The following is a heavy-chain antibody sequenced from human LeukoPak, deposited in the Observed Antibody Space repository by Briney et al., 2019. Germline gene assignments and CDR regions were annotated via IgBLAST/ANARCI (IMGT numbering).Heavy chain of an antibody. V-gene: IGHV3-48*04. J-gene: IGHJ6*03. CDR1: GFTFSTYS. CDR2: ISSSGSTI. D-gene: IGHD3-10*01. CDR3: ARDLDPLLWFGELSPQGFGIDYYYYYYMDV. Sequence: GGSLRLSCAASGFTFSTYSMSWIRQAPGKGLEWVSYISSSGSTIYYADSVKGRFTISRDNAKNSLYLQMNSLRAEDTAVYYCARDLDPLLWFGELSPQGFGIDYYYYYYMDVWGKGTTVTVSS.